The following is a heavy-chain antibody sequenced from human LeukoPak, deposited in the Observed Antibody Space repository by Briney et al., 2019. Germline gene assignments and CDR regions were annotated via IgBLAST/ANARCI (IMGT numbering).Heavy chain of an antibody. CDR2: IIPIFGAT. CDR1: GGTFSSYA. D-gene: IGHD3-22*01. V-gene: IGHV1-69*13. CDR3: AREGRGGYYDRGASPFDI. Sequence: GASVKVSCKASGGTFSSYAVNWVRQAPGQGFEWLGRIIPIFGATDTAQKLQARLTIGADEAAGTAYMELTSLISDDTAIYYCAREGRGGYYDRGASPFDIWGQGTLVTVSS. J-gene: IGHJ4*02.